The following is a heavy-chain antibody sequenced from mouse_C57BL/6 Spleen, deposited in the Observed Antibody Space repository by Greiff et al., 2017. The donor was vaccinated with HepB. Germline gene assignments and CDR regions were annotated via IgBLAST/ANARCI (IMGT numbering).Heavy chain of an antibody. CDR2: IYPGDGDT. V-gene: IGHV1-80*01. CDR1: GYAFSSYW. CDR3: AIYYGNSLYAMDY. Sequence: VMLVESGAELVKPGASVKISCKASGYAFSSYWMNWVKQRPGKGLEWIGQIYPGDGDTNYNGKFKGKATLTADKSSSTAYMQLSSLTSEDSAVYFCAIYYGNSLYAMDYWGQGTSVTVSS. D-gene: IGHD2-1*01. J-gene: IGHJ4*01.